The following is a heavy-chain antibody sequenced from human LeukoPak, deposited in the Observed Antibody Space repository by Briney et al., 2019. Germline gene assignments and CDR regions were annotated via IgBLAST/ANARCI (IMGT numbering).Heavy chain of an antibody. V-gene: IGHV3-9*01. CDR1: GFTFDDYA. Sequence: PGGSLRLSCAASGFTFDDYAMHWVRQAPGKGLEWVSGISWNSGSIGYADSVKGRFTISRDNAKNSLYLQMNSLRAEDTALYYCAKDTVPCSGGSCYSGYYYYYGMDVWGQGTTVTVS. CDR2: ISWNSGSI. CDR3: AKDTVPCSGGSCYSGYYYYYGMDV. J-gene: IGHJ6*02. D-gene: IGHD2-15*01.